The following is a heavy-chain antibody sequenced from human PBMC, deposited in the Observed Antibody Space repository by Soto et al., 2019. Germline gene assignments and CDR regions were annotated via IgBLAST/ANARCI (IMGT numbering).Heavy chain of an antibody. V-gene: IGHV3-21*04. CDR2: IRGFSPYT. CDR3: ARDMAHYDFWGHNERGLDV. D-gene: IGHD3-3*01. J-gene: IGHJ6*02. CDR1: GFTFRTYT. Sequence: EVQLVESGGGLVKPGGSLRLSCISSGFTFRTYTMNWVRQAPGKGLEWVSGIRGFSPYTFYAESVRGRFTISRDNAKNSLFLQMTSLRGEDSALYYCARDMAHYDFWGHNERGLDVWGQGTAVTVSS.